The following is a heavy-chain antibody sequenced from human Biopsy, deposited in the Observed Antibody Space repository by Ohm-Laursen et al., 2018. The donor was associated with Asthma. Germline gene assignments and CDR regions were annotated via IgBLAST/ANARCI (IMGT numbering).Heavy chain of an antibody. V-gene: IGHV4-39*02. CDR2: IYYSGRT. CDR3: ARAVSSSSYWYFDL. J-gene: IGHJ2*01. Sequence: PGTLSLTWPVSGDAMSTSGSYWGWIRQSPGKGLEWIGSIYYSGRTYYNPSLESRVTISADTSKNHFSPKVTSVTAADTAVYYCARAVSSSSYWYFDLWGRGDLVTVSS. CDR1: GDAMSTSGSY. D-gene: IGHD6-6*01.